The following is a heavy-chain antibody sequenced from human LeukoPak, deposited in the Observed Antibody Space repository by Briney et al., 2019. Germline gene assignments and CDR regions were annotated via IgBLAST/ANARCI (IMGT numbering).Heavy chain of an antibody. V-gene: IGHV3-30*18. J-gene: IGHJ4*02. CDR3: AKDSAGLAYYFDD. Sequence: PGGSLRLSCAASGFTFNNYAMHWVRQAPGKGLEWVAVISYDGSRKYHADSVKGRFTISRDNSKNTLYLQMNSLRAEDTALYYCAKDSAGLAYYFDDWGQGTLVTVSS. CDR1: GFTFNNYA. CDR2: ISYDGSRK. D-gene: IGHD1-14*01.